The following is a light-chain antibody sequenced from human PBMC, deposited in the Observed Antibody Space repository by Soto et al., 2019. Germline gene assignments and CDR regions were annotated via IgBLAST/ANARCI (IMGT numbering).Light chain of an antibody. V-gene: IGLV1-44*01. J-gene: IGLJ2*01. CDR1: SSNIGSNT. Sequence: QSVLTQPPSASETPGQRVTISCSGSSSNIGSNTVNWYQQLLGTAPKLLIYSNNQRPSGVPDRFSGSKSGTSASLAISGLQSEDEADYYCAAWDDSLNGPVFGGGTKLTVL. CDR3: AAWDDSLNGPV. CDR2: SNN.